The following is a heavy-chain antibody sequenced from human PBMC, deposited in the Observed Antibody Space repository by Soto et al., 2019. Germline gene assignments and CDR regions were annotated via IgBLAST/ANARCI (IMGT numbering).Heavy chain of an antibody. J-gene: IGHJ6*02. CDR3: ARQGSTVTTNYHYAMDV. D-gene: IGHD4-17*01. CDR1: GFTFSTYH. CDR2: IHSGGSRI. V-gene: IGHV3-48*03. Sequence: EVQLVESGGGLVQPGGSLILSCAASGFTFSTYHMNWVRQAPGKGLEWVSYIHSGGSRIYYADSVKGRLTISRDNAKNSPYLQMNSLRAEDTAVYYCARQGSTVTTNYHYAMDVWGQGTTVTVSS.